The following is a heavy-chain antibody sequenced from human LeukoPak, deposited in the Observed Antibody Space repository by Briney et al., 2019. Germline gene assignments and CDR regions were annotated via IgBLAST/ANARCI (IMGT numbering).Heavy chain of an antibody. CDR3: ARATRNGYDY. Sequence: GGSLRLPCTASGFTFTSYAMSWVRQAPGKGLEWVSVISGTGGSTNHADSAKGRFTMSRDNAKNSLFLQMNSLRAEDTAVYYCARATRNGYDYWGQGTLVTVSS. V-gene: IGHV3-23*01. J-gene: IGHJ4*02. CDR1: GFTFTSYA. D-gene: IGHD5-24*01. CDR2: ISGTGGST.